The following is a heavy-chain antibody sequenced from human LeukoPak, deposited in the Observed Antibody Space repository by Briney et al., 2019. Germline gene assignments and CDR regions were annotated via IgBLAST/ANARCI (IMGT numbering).Heavy chain of an antibody. CDR3: AKDLLYFDWLLPDY. CDR2: ISYDGSNK. J-gene: IGHJ4*02. CDR1: GFTFSSYG. V-gene: IGHV3-30*18. D-gene: IGHD3-9*01. Sequence: GGSLRLSCAASGFTFSSYGMHWVRQAPGKGLEWVAVISYDGSNKYCADSVKGRFTISRDNSKNTLYLQMNSLRAEDTAVYYCAKDLLYFDWLLPDYWGQGTLVTVSS.